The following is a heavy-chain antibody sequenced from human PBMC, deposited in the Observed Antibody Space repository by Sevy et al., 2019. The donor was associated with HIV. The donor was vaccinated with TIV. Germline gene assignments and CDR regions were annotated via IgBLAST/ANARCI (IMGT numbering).Heavy chain of an antibody. CDR1: GFTFSSYG. J-gene: IGHJ6*02. Sequence: GGSLRLSCAASGFTFSSYGMHWVRQAPGKGLEWVAVISYDGSNKYYADSVKGRFTISRDNSKNTLYLQMNSLRAEDTAVYYCAKEEEYYDILTGYPNHYYYYYGMDVWGQGTTVTVSS. V-gene: IGHV3-30*18. CDR2: ISYDGSNK. CDR3: AKEEEYYDILTGYPNHYYYYYGMDV. D-gene: IGHD3-9*01.